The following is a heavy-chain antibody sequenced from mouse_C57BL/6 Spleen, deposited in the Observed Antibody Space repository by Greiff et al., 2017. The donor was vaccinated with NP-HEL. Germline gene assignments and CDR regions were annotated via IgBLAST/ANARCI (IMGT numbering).Heavy chain of an antibody. CDR1: GYTFTDYN. CDR2: INPNNGGT. D-gene: IGHD4-1*01. CDR3: ARAKWEFAY. V-gene: IGHV1-18*01. Sequence: EVQLQESGPELVKPGASVKIPCKASGYTFTDYNMDWVKQSHGKSLEWIGDINPNNGGTIYNQKFKGKATLTVDKSSSTAYMELRSLTSEDTAVYYCARAKWEFAYWGQGTLVTVSA. J-gene: IGHJ3*01.